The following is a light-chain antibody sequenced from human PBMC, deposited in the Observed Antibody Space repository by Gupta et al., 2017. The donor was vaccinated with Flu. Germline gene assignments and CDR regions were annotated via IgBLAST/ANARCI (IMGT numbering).Light chain of an antibody. CDR3: QSADPSGTYV. V-gene: IGLV3-25*03. CDR2: NDS. J-gene: IGLJ1*01. CDR1: ALPKQY. Sequence: SYELTQPPSVSVSPGQTARITCSGDALPKQYACWYQQKPGQAPVVIIYNDSERPSGIPERFSGSSSGTAVTLTISGVQSEDEADYYCQSADPSGTYVFGSGTKVTVL.